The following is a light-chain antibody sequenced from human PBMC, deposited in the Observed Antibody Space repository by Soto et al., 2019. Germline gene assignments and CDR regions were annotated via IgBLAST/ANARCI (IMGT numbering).Light chain of an antibody. V-gene: IGKV3-15*01. CDR3: QPYNNWPLT. J-gene: IGKJ5*01. CDR1: QSVSSSY. CDR2: GAS. Sequence: EIVFTQSPGTRSLSPMERATLSCRASQSVSSSYLAWYQQKPGQAPRLLIYGASTRATGIPARFSGSGSGTEFTLTISSLQSEDFAVYYCQPYNNWPLTFGQGTRLEIK.